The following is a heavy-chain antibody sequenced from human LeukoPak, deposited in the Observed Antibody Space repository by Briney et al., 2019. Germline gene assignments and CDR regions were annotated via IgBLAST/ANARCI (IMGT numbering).Heavy chain of an antibody. CDR2: INRGEST. V-gene: IGHV4-34*01. D-gene: IGHD3-10*01. J-gene: IGHJ6*03. CDR1: GGSFGGYY. CDR3: ARILGSGDYYYYYMDV. Sequence: SETLSLTCDVSGGSFGGYYWSWIRQPPGKGLEWIGEINRGESTNYNPSLKSRVTISVDTSKNQFSLKLSSVTAADTAVYYCARILGSGDYYYYYMDVWGKGTTVTISS.